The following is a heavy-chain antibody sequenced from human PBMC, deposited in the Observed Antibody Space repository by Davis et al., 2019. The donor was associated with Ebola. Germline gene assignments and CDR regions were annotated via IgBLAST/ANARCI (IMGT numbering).Heavy chain of an antibody. Sequence: GESLKISCKDSGNSFTSHWIGWVRQMPGKGLEWMGIIYTGDSDTRYSPSFRGQVTISADKSIQTAYLQWSSLKASDTAIYFCATLRRTITGMDDGFDIWGQGTKVTVSS. CDR3: ATLRRTITGMDDGFDI. J-gene: IGHJ3*02. CDR1: GNSFTSHW. CDR2: IYTGDSDT. D-gene: IGHD1-20*01. V-gene: IGHV5-51*01.